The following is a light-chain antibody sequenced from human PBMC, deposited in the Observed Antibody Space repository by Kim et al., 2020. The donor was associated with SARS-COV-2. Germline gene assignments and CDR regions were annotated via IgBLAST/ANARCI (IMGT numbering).Light chain of an antibody. CDR2: QDS. J-gene: IGLJ3*02. CDR1: KLGDKY. Sequence: SYELTQPPSVSVSPGQTASITCPGDKLGDKYACWYQQKPGQSPVLVIYQDSKRPSGIPERFSGSNSGNTATLTISGTQAMDEADYYCQAWDSSTAWVFGGGTKLTVL. CDR3: QAWDSSTAWV. V-gene: IGLV3-1*01.